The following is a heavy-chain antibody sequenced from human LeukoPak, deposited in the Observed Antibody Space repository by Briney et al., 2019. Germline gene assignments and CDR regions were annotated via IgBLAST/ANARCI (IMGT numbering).Heavy chain of an antibody. J-gene: IGHJ5*02. Sequence: GGSLRLSCTVSGFTVSSNSMSWVRQAPGKGLEWVSFIYSGGNTHYSDSVKGRFTISRDNSKNTLYLQMNSLRAEDTAVYYCARDLGGSYSSENWFDPWGQGTLVTVSS. CDR2: IYSGGNT. V-gene: IGHV3-53*01. CDR3: ARDLGGSYSSENWFDP. CDR1: GFTVSSNS. D-gene: IGHD1-26*01.